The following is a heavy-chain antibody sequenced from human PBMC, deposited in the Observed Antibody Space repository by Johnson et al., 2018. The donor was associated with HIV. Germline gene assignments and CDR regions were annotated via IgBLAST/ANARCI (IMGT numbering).Heavy chain of an antibody. CDR3: AKQGGSRRHLWVDAFDI. Sequence: QMLLVESGGGVVQPGRSLRLSCAASGFTFSSYGMHWVRQAPGKGLEWVAVIWYDGSNKYYADSVKGRFTISRDNSKNTLYLQMNSRKAEDTAAYYCAKQGGSRRHLWVDAFDIGVQGTMVTVSS. CDR1: GFTFSSYG. CDR2: IWYDGSNK. D-gene: IGHD3-10*01. J-gene: IGHJ3*02. V-gene: IGHV3-33*06.